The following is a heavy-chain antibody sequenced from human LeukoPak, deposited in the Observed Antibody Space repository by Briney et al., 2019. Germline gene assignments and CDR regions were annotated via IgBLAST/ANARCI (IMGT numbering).Heavy chain of an antibody. V-gene: IGHV3-53*01. J-gene: IGHJ6*02. CDR2: IYSGGST. CDR3: ARDEDSHYYYGMDV. CDR1: GFTVSSNY. Sequence: PGGSLRLSCAASGFTVSSNYMSWVRQAPGKGLEWVSVIYSGGSTYYADSVKGRFTISRDNSKNTLYLQMNSLRAEDTAVYYCARDEDSHYYYGMDVWGQGTTVTVSS. D-gene: IGHD6-6*01.